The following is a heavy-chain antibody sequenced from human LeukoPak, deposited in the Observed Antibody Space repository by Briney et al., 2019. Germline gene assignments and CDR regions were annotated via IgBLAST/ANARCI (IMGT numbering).Heavy chain of an antibody. CDR1: GGSISSGGYS. CDR3: ARGNRGLLDY. CDR2: IYHSGST. J-gene: IGHJ4*02. Sequence: SQTLSLTCAVSGGSISSGGYSWSWIRQPPGKGLEWIGYIYHSGSTYYNPSLKGRVTISVDRSKNQFSLKLSSVTAADTAVYYCARGNRGLLDYWGQGTLATVSS. D-gene: IGHD1-14*01. V-gene: IGHV4-30-2*01.